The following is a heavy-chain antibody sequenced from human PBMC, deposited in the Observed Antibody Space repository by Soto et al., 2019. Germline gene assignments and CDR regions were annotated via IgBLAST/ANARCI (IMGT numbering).Heavy chain of an antibody. CDR1: GSTFTSYR. V-gene: IGHV1-18*01. J-gene: IGHJ6*02. Sequence: APVQVSCKAPGSTFTSYRVRWVRQAPGQGPERMGCISAYNRNTNDAQKLQGRVTMTTDTSTSTAYMELRSLRSDHTAVYYCARDQAFAVAGTSTVYYYYVMDVRGQGTTVT. CDR3: ARDQAFAVAGTSTVYYYYVMDV. D-gene: IGHD6-19*01. CDR2: ISAYNRNT.